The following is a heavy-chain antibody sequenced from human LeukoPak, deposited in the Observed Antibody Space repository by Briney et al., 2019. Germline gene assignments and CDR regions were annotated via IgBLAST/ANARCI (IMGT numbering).Heavy chain of an antibody. D-gene: IGHD6-13*01. CDR3: ARKGPPEAAAGTGYFQH. Sequence: ASVKVSCKASGYTFTSYGISWVRQAPGQGLEWMGWISAYNGNTNYAEKVQGRVTMTTDTSTSTAYMELRSLGSDDTAVYYCARKGPPEAAAGTGYFQHWGQGTLVTVSS. J-gene: IGHJ1*01. V-gene: IGHV1-18*01. CDR1: GYTFTSYG. CDR2: ISAYNGNT.